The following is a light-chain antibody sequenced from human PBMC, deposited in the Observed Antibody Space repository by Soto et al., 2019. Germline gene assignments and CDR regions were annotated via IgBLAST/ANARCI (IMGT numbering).Light chain of an antibody. V-gene: IGLV2-14*01. Sequence: QSALTQPASVSGSPGQSITISCTGTSSDVGGYNYVSWYQQHPGKAPKLMIYEVSNRPSGVSNRFSGSKSGNTASLPNSGRQAEDEADYYCSSYTSSSTPVVFGGGTKLTVL. CDR1: SSDVGGYNY. CDR3: SSYTSSSTPVV. J-gene: IGLJ2*01. CDR2: EVS.